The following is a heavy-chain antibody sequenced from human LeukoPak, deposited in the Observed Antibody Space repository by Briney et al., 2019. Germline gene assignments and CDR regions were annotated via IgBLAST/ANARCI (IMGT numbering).Heavy chain of an antibody. J-gene: IGHJ6*03. CDR1: GFTFSTYG. Sequence: GGSLRLSCAASGFTFSTYGMHWVRQAPGKGLEWVAYIQYDRSNQQYAGSVKGRFSISRDNSKNTLYLQMSSLRAEDTAVYYCAKGGGFDWLNYYYMDVWGKGTTVIISS. D-gene: IGHD3-9*01. CDR2: IQYDRSNQ. V-gene: IGHV3-30*02. CDR3: AKGGGFDWLNYYYMDV.